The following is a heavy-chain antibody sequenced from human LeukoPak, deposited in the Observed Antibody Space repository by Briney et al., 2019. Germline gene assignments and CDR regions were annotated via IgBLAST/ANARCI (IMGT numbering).Heavy chain of an antibody. J-gene: IGHJ4*02. CDR1: GDFITAYY. CDR2: VYYSGST. CDR3: ARRKGATGY. Sequence: PSETLSLTCTVSGDFITAYYWSWIRQPPGKGLEWIGYVYYSGSTEYNPSLRSRVTISVDTSKNQFSLKLSSVTAADTAVYYCARRKGATGYWGQGTLVTVSS. V-gene: IGHV4-59*12. D-gene: IGHD1-26*01.